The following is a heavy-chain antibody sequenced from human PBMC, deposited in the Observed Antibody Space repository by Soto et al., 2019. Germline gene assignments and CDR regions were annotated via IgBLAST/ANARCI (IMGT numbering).Heavy chain of an antibody. CDR1: GGSISSCGYY. V-gene: IGHV4-31*03. CDR3: ARSGYCTNGVCYTPPDY. D-gene: IGHD2-8*01. Sequence: PSETLSLTCTVSGGSISSCGYYWSWTRQHPGKGLECIGYIYYSGSTYYNPSLKSRVTISVDTSKNQFSLKLSSVTAADTAAYYCARSGYCTNGVCYTPPDYCGQGTLVTVSS. CDR2: IYYSGST. J-gene: IGHJ4*02.